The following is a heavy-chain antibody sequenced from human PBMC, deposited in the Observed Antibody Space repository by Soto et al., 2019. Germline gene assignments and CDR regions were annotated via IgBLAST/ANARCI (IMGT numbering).Heavy chain of an antibody. CDR1: GFTFSRYW. D-gene: IGHD3-16*01. V-gene: IGHV3-74*01. CDR3: ARLGFVGEGDF. J-gene: IGHJ4*02. CDR2: ISGDGFNT. Sequence: EVQLAESGGGLIQPGGSLRLSCATSGFTFSRYWIHWVRQAPGEGLVWVSRISGDGFNTDYAESVKGRFTVSRDIAKRTGYRQMNTVRTEDTSIYYCARLGFVGEGDFWGQGILVTVSS.